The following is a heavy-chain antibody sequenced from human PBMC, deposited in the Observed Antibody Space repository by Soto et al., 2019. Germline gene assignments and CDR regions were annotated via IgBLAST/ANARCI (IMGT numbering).Heavy chain of an antibody. Sequence: SAPLSLTCTVTCHSMSYSYWSWIPLPPGSGLEWVGYIYYSGSTSYTPSLRRRVIMSVDTSKRQFSLQLKSVTAADTAIYYCARTVLGPDILADQFVDYYYYMDVWGQGTTVS. CDR2: IYYSGST. CDR3: ARTVLGPDILADQFVDYYYYMDV. J-gene: IGHJ6*03. V-gene: IGHV4-59*08. CDR1: CHSMSYSY. D-gene: IGHD3-9*01.